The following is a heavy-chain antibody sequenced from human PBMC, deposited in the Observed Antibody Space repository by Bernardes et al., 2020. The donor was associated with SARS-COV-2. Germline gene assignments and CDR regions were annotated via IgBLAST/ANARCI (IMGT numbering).Heavy chain of an antibody. V-gene: IGHV4-59*01. CDR3: ARERPITIFGVVQSRGFDY. D-gene: IGHD3-3*01. J-gene: IGHJ4*02. CDR2: IYYSGST. CDR1: GGSISSYY. Sequence: SETLSLTCTVSGGSISSYYWSWIRQPPGKGLEWIGYIYYSGSTNYNPSLKSRVTISVDTSKNQFSLKLSSVTAADTAVYYCARERPITIFGVVQSRGFDYWGQGTLVTVSS.